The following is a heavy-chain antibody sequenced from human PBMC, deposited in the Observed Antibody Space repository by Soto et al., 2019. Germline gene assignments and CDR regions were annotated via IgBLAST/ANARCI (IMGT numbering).Heavy chain of an antibody. D-gene: IGHD1-26*01. V-gene: IGHV4-39*01. J-gene: IGHJ5*02. CDR1: GDSMSSDSYY. CDR2: IYYGGGT. CDR3: ARSGSLLGPKANWFDP. Sequence: QLQLQESGPGLVKPSETLSLTCTVSGDSMSSDSYYWGWIRQPPGKGLEWIGSIYYGGGTTYNPSLESRVTITVDPSKNQFSLNLGSVTAADTAVYYCARSGSLLGPKANWFDPGGQGTLVTVSS.